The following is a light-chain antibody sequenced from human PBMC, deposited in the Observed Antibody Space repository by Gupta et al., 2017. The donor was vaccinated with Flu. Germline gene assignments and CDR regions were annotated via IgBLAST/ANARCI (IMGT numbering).Light chain of an antibody. V-gene: IGKV1-39*01. J-gene: IGKJ2*01. Sequence: DIQMTQSPSSLSVSIGDRVTITCRSSQSIDKYLNWYQQRPGEAPKLLIYDASSLVYGVPSRFSGSRSGTDFTLTIRGLQPDDFAVYFCQQNYDPPYTFGQGTRLDI. CDR2: DAS. CDR3: QQNYDPPYT. CDR1: QSIDKY.